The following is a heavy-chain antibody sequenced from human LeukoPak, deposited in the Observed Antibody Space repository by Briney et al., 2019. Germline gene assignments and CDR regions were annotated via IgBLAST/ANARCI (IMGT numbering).Heavy chain of an antibody. J-gene: IGHJ4*02. CDR1: GYTFTSYD. V-gene: IGHV1-8*01. CDR2: MNPNSGNT. CDR3: ARGDYYDILTGYYDIDY. D-gene: IGHD3-9*01. Sequence: ASVKVSCKASGYTFTSYDINWARQATGQGLEWMGWMNPNSGNTGYAQKFQGRVTMTRNTSISTAYMELSSLRSEDTAVYYCARGDYYDILTGYYDIDYWGQGTLVTVSS.